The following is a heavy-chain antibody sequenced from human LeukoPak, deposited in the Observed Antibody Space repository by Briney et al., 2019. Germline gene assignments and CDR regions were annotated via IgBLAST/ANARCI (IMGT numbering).Heavy chain of an antibody. Sequence: GGSLRLSCATSGFIFSDHYMGWVRQAPGKGLEWVSAISGSGGSTYYADSVKGRFTISRDNSKNTLYLQMNSLRAEDTAVYYCARTPGYCSGGSCHYYYYGMDVWGRGTTVTVSS. CDR3: ARTPGYCSGGSCHYYYYGMDV. CDR1: GFIFSDHY. D-gene: IGHD2-15*01. J-gene: IGHJ6*04. V-gene: IGHV3-23*01. CDR2: ISGSGGST.